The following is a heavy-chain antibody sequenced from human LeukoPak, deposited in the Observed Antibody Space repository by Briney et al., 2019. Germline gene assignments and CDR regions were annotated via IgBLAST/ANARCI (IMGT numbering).Heavy chain of an antibody. CDR1: LFTFSSYA. V-gene: IGHV3-23*01. CDR2: ISGSGGST. D-gene: IGHD2-15*01. Sequence: GGSLRLSYAACLFTFSSYAMRWVRQAPGKGLEWVSAISGSGGSTYYADSVKGRFTISRDNSKNTLYLQMNSLRAEDTAVYYCATTEGEVVCSYDAVGIWGQGTMVTVSS. CDR3: ATTEGEVVCSYDAVGI. J-gene: IGHJ3*02.